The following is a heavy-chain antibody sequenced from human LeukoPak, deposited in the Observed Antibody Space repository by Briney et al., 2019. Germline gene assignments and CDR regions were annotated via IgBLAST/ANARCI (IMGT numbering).Heavy chain of an antibody. D-gene: IGHD3-22*01. V-gene: IGHV5-51*01. Sequence: GESLKISCKGSGYSFTSHWIGWVRQMPGKGLAWMGIIYPGDSETRYSPSFQGQVTISADKSISTAYLQWSSLKASDTAMYYCARRYYYDSSGYYLAHDAFDIWGQGTMVTVSS. CDR2: IYPGDSET. J-gene: IGHJ3*02. CDR1: GYSFTSHW. CDR3: ARRYYYDSSGYYLAHDAFDI.